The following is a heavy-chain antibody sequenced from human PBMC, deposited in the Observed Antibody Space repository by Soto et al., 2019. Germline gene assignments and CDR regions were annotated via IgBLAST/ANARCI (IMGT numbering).Heavy chain of an antibody. Sequence: SVKVSCKASGGTFSSYAISWVRQAPGQGLEWMGGIIPIFGTANYAQKFQGRVTITADESTSTAYMELSSLRSEDTAVYYCALESDTAMGKTDYWGQGTLVTVSS. D-gene: IGHD5-18*01. CDR2: IIPIFGTA. V-gene: IGHV1-69*13. J-gene: IGHJ4*02. CDR1: GGTFSSYA. CDR3: ALESDTAMGKTDY.